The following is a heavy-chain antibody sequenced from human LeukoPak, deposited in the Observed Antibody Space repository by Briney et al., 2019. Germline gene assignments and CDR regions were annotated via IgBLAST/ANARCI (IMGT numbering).Heavy chain of an antibody. J-gene: IGHJ4*02. CDR1: GFTFSSYG. CDR3: ARTGMIEDDY. D-gene: IGHD3-22*01. V-gene: IGHV3-30*02. CDR2: IRHDGSNK. Sequence: GGSLRLSCAASGFTFSSYGMHWVRQAPGKGLEWVAFIRHDGSNKYYADSVKGRFTISRDNSKNTLYLQMNSLRAGDTAVYYCARTGMIEDDYWGQGTLVTVSS.